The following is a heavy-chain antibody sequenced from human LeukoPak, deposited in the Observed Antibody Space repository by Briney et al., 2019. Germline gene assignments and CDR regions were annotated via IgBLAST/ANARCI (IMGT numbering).Heavy chain of an antibody. J-gene: IGHJ4*02. D-gene: IGHD3-3*01. CDR3: AKGYDFWRVTFDY. Sequence: GGSLRLSCAASGFTFSSYAMSWVRQAPGTGLEWFSAISGSGGSTYYADSVKGRFTISRDNSKNTLNLQMNSLRAEDTAVYYCAKGYDFWRVTFDYWGQGTLVTVSS. CDR1: GFTFSSYA. V-gene: IGHV3-23*01. CDR2: ISGSGGST.